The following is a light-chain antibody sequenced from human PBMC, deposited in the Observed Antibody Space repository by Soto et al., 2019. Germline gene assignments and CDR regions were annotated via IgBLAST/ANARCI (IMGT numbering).Light chain of an antibody. CDR3: HQSGDSVRHT. V-gene: IGKV3-20*01. CDR1: QSVSSSY. Sequence: EIVLTQSPGTLSLSPGERVTLSCRASQSVSSSYLAWYQQKPVQAPRLLIYGASSRVTGIPDRFSGSRSGTGFTLTISRLAPEDFAVYYCHQSGDSVRHTFGQGTKLES. J-gene: IGKJ2*01. CDR2: GAS.